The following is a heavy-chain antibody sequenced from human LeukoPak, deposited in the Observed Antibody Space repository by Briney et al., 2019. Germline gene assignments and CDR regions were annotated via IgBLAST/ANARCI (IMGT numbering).Heavy chain of an antibody. CDR3: AKGLTRGYGGYDHDY. V-gene: IGHV3-30*02. CDR2: IRYDGSNK. Sequence: PGGSLRLSCAASGFTFSSYGMHWVRQAPGKGLEWVAFIRYDGSNKYYADSVKGRFTVSRDNSKNTLYLQMNSLRAEDTAVYYCAKGLTRGYGGYDHDYWGQGTLVTVSS. J-gene: IGHJ4*02. D-gene: IGHD5-12*01. CDR1: GFTFSSYG.